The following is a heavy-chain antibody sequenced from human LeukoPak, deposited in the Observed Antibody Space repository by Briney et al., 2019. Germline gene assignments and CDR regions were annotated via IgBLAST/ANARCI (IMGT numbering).Heavy chain of an antibody. Sequence: GSLRLSCAASGFTFSSYAMHWVRQAPGKGLEWVAVISYDGSNKYYADSVKGRFTISRDNSKNTLYLQMNSLRAEDTAVYYCARASAWYSSSWYRFDYWGQGTLVTVSS. D-gene: IGHD6-13*01. V-gene: IGHV3-30-3*01. J-gene: IGHJ4*02. CDR2: ISYDGSNK. CDR1: GFTFSSYA. CDR3: ARASAWYSSSWYRFDY.